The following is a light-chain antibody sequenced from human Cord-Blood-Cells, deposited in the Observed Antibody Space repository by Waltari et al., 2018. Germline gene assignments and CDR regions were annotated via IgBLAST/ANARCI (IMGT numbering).Light chain of an antibody. Sequence: DIQMTPSPSPLSASVGDRVTITCRASPGISTDLGWYQQKPGKAPKRLSYAASSLQSGVPSRFCGSGSGTEFTLTISSLHPEDFATYYCLQHNSDPHPVGQGTKLEIK. J-gene: IGKJ2*01. V-gene: IGKV1-17*01. CDR3: LQHNSDPHP. CDR1: PGISTD. CDR2: AAS.